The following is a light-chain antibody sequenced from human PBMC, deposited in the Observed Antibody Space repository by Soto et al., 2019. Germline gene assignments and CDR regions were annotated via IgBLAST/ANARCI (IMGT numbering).Light chain of an antibody. V-gene: IGKV3-11*02. CDR2: ESS. J-gene: IGKJ1*01. CDR1: PSLYSY. CDR3: HQPRLRSWP. Sequence: ELVLTQSPATLSLSPGERATLSCRASPSLYSYVAWYRQQPGQAPRLLIYESSKRATGIPARFSGGGSGRDVALTISRLEPEDFAVCYCHQPRLRSWPFGQGTRVELK.